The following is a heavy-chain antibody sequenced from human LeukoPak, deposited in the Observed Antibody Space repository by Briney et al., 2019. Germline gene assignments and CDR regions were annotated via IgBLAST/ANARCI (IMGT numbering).Heavy chain of an antibody. V-gene: IGHV1-46*01. CDR3: AREFLPYYGSGNWFDP. D-gene: IGHD3-10*01. CDR2: INPSGGST. J-gene: IGHJ5*02. CDR1: GYTFTSYY. Sequence: ASVKVSCKASGYTFTSYYMHWVRQAPGQGLEWMGIINPSGGSTSYAQKFQGRVTMTRDTSTSTVYMELSSLRSEDTAVYYCAREFLPYYGSGNWFDPWGQGTLVTVSS.